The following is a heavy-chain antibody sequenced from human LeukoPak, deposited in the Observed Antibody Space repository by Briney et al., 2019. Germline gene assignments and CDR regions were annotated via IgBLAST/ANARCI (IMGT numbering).Heavy chain of an antibody. CDR3: ARDGLSTSDYSDYHNYFDY. J-gene: IGHJ4*02. D-gene: IGHD4-11*01. CDR2: IILSGGGT. Sequence: ASVKVSCKASGGTFSSYAISWVRQAPGQGLEWMGIIILSGGGTNYAQKFQGRVTMTSDTSTSTVYMELHSLRSEDTAVYYCARDGLSTSDYSDYHNYFDYWGQGTLVTVSS. CDR1: GGTFSSYA. V-gene: IGHV1-46*01.